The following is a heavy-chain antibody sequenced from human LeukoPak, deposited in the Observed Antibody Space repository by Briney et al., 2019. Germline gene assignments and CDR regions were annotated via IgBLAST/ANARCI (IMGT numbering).Heavy chain of an antibody. V-gene: IGHV3-74*01. CDR2: INSDGSST. CDR1: GFTFSSYW. CDR3: AKFTTGTTLSPFGY. D-gene: IGHD1-1*01. Sequence: GGSLRLSCAASGFTFSSYWMHWVRQAPGKGLVWVSRINSDGSSTSYADSVKGRFTISRDNSKNTLYLQMNSLRAEDTAVYYCAKFTTGTTLSPFGYWGQGTLVTVSS. J-gene: IGHJ4*02.